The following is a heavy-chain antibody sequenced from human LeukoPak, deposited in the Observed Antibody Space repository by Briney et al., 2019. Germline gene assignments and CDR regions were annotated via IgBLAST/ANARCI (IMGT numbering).Heavy chain of an antibody. Sequence: ASVKVSCKASGYTFTSYVISWVRQAPGQGLEWMGWISAYNGNTNYAQKLQGRVTMTTDTSTSTASIELRSLTTDGTDVLYCERDPRARIAVAGPGGYWGQGTLVTVSS. D-gene: IGHD6-19*01. CDR3: ERDPRARIAVAGPGGY. CDR1: GYTFTSYV. J-gene: IGHJ4*02. V-gene: IGHV1-18*01. CDR2: ISAYNGNT.